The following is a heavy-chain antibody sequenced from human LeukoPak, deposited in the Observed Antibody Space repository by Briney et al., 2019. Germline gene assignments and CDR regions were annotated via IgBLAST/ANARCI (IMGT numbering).Heavy chain of an antibody. Sequence: ASVTVSCKASGYTFTSYGISWVRQAPGQGLEWMGWISAYNGNTNYAQKPQGRVTMTTDTSTSTAYMELRSLRSDDTAVYYCARVVSSSEHFDYWGQGTLVTVSS. CDR2: ISAYNGNT. J-gene: IGHJ4*02. V-gene: IGHV1-18*01. CDR1: GYTFTSYG. CDR3: ARVVSSSEHFDY. D-gene: IGHD6-6*01.